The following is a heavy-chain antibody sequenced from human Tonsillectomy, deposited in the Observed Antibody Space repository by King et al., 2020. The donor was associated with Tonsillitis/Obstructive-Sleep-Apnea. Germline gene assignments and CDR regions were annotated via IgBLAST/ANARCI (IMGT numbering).Heavy chain of an antibody. CDR1: GFTFDDYA. V-gene: IGHV3-9*01. D-gene: IGHD6-19*01. J-gene: IGHJ3*02. CDR2: ISWKSDSI. CDR3: AKDMVGYSSGWYGAFDI. Sequence: EVQLVESGGGLVQPGRSLRLSCAAFGFTFDDYAMHWVRQAPGKGLEWVSGISWKSDSIGYADSVKGRFTISRDNAKNSLYLQMYSLRVEDTALYYCAKDMVGYSSGWYGAFDIWGQGTMVTVSS.